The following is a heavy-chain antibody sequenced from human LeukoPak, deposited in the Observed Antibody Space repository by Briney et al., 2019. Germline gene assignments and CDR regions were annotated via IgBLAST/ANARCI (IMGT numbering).Heavy chain of an antibody. D-gene: IGHD6-13*01. CDR2: IYYSGST. J-gene: IGHJ4*02. Sequence: NPSETLSLTCTVSGGSVSSGSYYWSWIRQPPGKGLEWIGYIYYSGSTNYNPSLKSQVPISVDTSKNQFSLKLSSVTAADTAVYYCARFLSRGIANDYWGQGTLVTVCS. V-gene: IGHV4-61*01. CDR3: ARFLSRGIANDY. CDR1: GGSVSSGSYY.